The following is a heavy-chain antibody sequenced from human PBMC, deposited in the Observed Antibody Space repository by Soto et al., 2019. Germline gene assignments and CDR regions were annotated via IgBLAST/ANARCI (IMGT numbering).Heavy chain of an antibody. CDR3: ARVGSGQPPSGLGMDV. CDR2: INPSGGGT. D-gene: IGHD3-10*01. Sequence: ASVKVSCKASGYTFTSYYMHWVRQAPGQGLEWMGIINPSGGGTSYAQKFQGRVTMTRDTSTSTVYMELSSLRSEDTAVYYCARVGSGQPPSGLGMDVWGQGTTVTVSS. CDR1: GYTFTSYY. J-gene: IGHJ6*02. V-gene: IGHV1-46*01.